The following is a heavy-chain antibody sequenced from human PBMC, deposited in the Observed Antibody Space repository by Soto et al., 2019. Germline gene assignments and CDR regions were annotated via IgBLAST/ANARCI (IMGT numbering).Heavy chain of an antibody. J-gene: IGHJ3*02. Sequence: GGSLRLSCSASGFTFSSYSMNWVRQAPGEGLEWVSSISSSSSFIYYADSVKGRFTISRDNAKNSLYLQMNSLRAEDTAVYYCARDGPSRITMVRGTYFDIWGQGTMVTVSS. CDR1: GFTFSSYS. CDR2: ISSSSSFI. V-gene: IGHV3-21*01. D-gene: IGHD3-10*01. CDR3: ARDGPSRITMVRGTYFDI.